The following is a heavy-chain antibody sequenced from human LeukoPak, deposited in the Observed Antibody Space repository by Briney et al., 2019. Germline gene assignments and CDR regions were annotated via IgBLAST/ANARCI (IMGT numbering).Heavy chain of an antibody. CDR1: GFTFSSYT. CDR3: ARGAEYYYGSGSIDY. J-gene: IGHJ4*02. Sequence: QTGGSLRLSCAASGFTFSSYTMNWVRQAPGKGLEWVSYISSSSSTIYYADSVKGRFTISRDNAKNSLYLQMNSLRDEDTAVYYCARGAEYYYGSGSIDYWGQGTLVTVSS. CDR2: ISSSSSTI. D-gene: IGHD3-10*01. V-gene: IGHV3-48*02.